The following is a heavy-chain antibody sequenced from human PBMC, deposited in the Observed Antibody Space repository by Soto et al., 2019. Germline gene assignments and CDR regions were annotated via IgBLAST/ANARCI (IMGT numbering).Heavy chain of an antibody. D-gene: IGHD3-3*01. V-gene: IGHV1-69*06. CDR2: IIPIFGTA. CDR3: ASQYYDFWSGYYSGPLYYYGMDV. Sequence: SVKVSCKASGGTFSSYAISWVRQAPGQGLEWMGGIIPIFGTANYAQKFQGRVTITADKSTSTAYMELSSLRSEDTAVYYCASQYYDFWSGYYSGPLYYYGMDVWGQGTTVTVSS. CDR1: GGTFSSYA. J-gene: IGHJ6*02.